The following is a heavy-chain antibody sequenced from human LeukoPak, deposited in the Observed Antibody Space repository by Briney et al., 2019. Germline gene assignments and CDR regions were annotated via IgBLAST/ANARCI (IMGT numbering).Heavy chain of an antibody. CDR2: IRYDGSNK. V-gene: IGHV3-30*02. J-gene: IGHJ4*02. Sequence: GGSLRLSCAASGFTFSSYGMHWVRQAPGKGLEWLAFIRYDGSNKYYADSVKGRFTISRDNSKNTLYLQMSSLRAEDTAVYYCARLPSIQLAQSSFDYWGQGTLVTVSS. CDR3: ARLPSIQLAQSSFDY. D-gene: IGHD1-1*01. CDR1: GFTFSSYG.